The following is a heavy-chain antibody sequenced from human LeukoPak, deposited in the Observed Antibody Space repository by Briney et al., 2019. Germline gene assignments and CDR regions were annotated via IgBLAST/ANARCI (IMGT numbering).Heavy chain of an antibody. J-gene: IGHJ4*02. D-gene: IGHD3-10*01. CDR3: ARVGSGRISMVRRTYYLDY. V-gene: IGHV1-2*02. Sequence: GASVKVSCKASGYTFTGYYMHWVRQAPGQGLGWMGWINPNSGGTNYAQKFQGRVTMTRDTSISTAYMELSRLRSDDTAVYYCARVGSGRISMVRRTYYLDYWGQGTLVTVSS. CDR1: GYTFTGYY. CDR2: INPNSGGT.